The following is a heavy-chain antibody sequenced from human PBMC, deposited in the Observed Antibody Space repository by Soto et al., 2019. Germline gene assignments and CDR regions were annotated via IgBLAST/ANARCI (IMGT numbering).Heavy chain of an antibody. CDR2: IYYSGST. CDR3: ARAGGRDGYNLRNFGWFDS. Sequence: SETLSLTCTVSGGSISSGGYYWSWIRQHPGKGLEWIGYIYYSGSTYYNPSPKSRVTISVDTSKNQFSLKLSSVTAADTAVYYCARAGGRDGYNLRNFGWFDSWGQGTLVTVSS. CDR1: GGSISSGGYY. V-gene: IGHV4-31*03. J-gene: IGHJ5*01. D-gene: IGHD5-12*01.